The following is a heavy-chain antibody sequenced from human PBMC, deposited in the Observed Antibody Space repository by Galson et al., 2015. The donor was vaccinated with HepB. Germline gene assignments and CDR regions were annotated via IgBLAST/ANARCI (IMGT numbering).Heavy chain of an antibody. D-gene: IGHD3-22*01. J-gene: IGHJ3*02. CDR3: AREHYYDSSGYYVDAFDI. CDR2: INPNSGGT. Sequence: SVKVSCKASGYTFTGYYMHWVRQAPGQGLEWMGWINPNSGGTNYAQKFQGRVTMTRDTSISTAYMELSRLRSDDTAVYYCAREHYYDSSGYYVDAFDIWGQGTMVTVSS. CDR1: GYTFTGYY. V-gene: IGHV1-2*02.